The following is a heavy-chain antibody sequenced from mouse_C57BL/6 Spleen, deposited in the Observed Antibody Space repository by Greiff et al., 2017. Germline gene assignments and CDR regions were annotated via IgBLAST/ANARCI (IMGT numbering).Heavy chain of an antibody. CDR1: GYAFSSYW. CDR2: IYPGDGDT. J-gene: IGHJ1*03. CDR3: AREDYYGSSLYWYFDV. V-gene: IGHV1-80*01. D-gene: IGHD1-1*01. Sequence: VQLQQSGAELVKPGASVKISCKASGYAFSSYWMNWVKQRPGKGLEWIGQIYPGDGDTNYNGKFKGKATLTADKSSSTAYMQLSSLTSEDSAVYFCAREDYYGSSLYWYFDVWGTGTTVTVSS.